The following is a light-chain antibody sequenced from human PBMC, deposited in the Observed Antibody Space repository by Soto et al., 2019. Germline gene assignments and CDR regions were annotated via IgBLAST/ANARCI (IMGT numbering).Light chain of an antibody. CDR3: QQYGSSPST. V-gene: IGKV3-20*01. Sequence: EIGLTQSPGTLSLSPGERAPLSCRASQSVTNNYLAWYHQKTGQTPRLIVYLASSRAPGLPDRFSGSGSGTHFTLTISRVEPEDFAVYYCQQYGSSPSTCGQGTKVEIK. CDR2: LAS. CDR1: QSVTNNY. J-gene: IGKJ1*01.